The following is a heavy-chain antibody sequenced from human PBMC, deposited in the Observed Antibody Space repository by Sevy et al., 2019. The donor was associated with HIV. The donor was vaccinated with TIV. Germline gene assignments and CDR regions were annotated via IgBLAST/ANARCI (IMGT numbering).Heavy chain of an antibody. J-gene: IGHJ4*02. CDR1: GFTFTSYT. CDR2: ISVSGGRT. D-gene: IGHD3-9*01. CDR3: AKGDYCDFDSSPVFDF. V-gene: IGHV3-23*01. Sequence: GGSLRLSCAASGFTFTSYTMSWVRQAPGKGLEWVSDISVSGGRTYYSDSVKGRFTISRDNSKNTLYLQMSSLRAEDKAVYYCAKGDYCDFDSSPVFDFWGRGTLVTVSS.